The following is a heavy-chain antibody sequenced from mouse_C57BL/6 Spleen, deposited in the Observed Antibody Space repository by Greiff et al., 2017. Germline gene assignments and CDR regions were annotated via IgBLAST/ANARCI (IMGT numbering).Heavy chain of an antibody. J-gene: IGHJ3*01. CDR1: GYTFTSSW. CDR3: AREGPYSNDVAWFAY. Sequence: QVQLQQPGAELVKPGASVQLSCKASGYTFTSSWMHWVKQRPGRGLEWIGRIDPNSGGTKYNEKFKSTATLTVAKPSSTAYMHLSSLTSEDSAVYYCAREGPYSNDVAWFAYWRQGDLVTVS. CDR2: IDPNSGGT. V-gene: IGHV1-72*01. D-gene: IGHD2-12*01.